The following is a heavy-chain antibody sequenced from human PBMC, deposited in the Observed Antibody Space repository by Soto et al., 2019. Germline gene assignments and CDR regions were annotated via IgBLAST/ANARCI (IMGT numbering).Heavy chain of an antibody. CDR3: AKDKGKTYFDY. CDR2: ISDDGSNK. V-gene: IGHV3-30*18. J-gene: IGHJ4*02. Sequence: WWSLRLSCAASVLAFSSAGMHWCRQAPGKGLEWVAVISDDGSNKYYADSVKGRFTISRDNSNNALYLQMDSLRLDDSAVYYCAKDKGKTYFDYWGQGTLVTVSS. CDR1: VLAFSSAG. D-gene: IGHD3-10*01.